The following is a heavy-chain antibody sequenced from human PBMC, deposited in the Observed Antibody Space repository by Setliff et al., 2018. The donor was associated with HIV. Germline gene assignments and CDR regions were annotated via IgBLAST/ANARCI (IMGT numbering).Heavy chain of an antibody. J-gene: IGHJ5*01. CDR3: ARGAINEYVSGRLTYLET. D-gene: IGHD3-10*01. CDR2: MHASGST. Sequence: SETLSLTCPVSGGSISSGKHYWAWIRQPAGKRLEWIGHMHASGSTYLNPSLNSRASISVDTSNSQVSLRPTSVTAADTAVYYGARGAINEYVSGRLTYLETWGQEALVTVSS. V-gene: IGHV4-61*09. CDR1: GGSISSGKHY.